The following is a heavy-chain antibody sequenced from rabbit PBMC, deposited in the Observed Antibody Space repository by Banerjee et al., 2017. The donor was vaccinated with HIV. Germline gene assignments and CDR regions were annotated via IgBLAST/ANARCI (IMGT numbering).Heavy chain of an antibody. V-gene: IGHV1S45*01. CDR1: GFSFSNKYV. CDR3: ARAYGSASGYDL. CDR2: IYAGDGTT. J-gene: IGHJ4*01. Sequence: QEQLEESGGDLVKPEGSLTLTCTASGFSFSNKYVMCWVRQAPGKGLEWIACIYAGDGTTYYASWAKGRFTISKTSSTVDLKMTSLTAADTATYFCARAYGSASGYDLWGPGTLVTVS. D-gene: IGHD1-1*01.